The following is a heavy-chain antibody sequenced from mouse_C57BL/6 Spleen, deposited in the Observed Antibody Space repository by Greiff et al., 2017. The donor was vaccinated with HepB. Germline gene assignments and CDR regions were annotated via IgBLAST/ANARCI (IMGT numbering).Heavy chain of an antibody. CDR2: IYPGDGDT. V-gene: IGHV1-80*01. D-gene: IGHD2-5*01. CDR1: GYAFSSYW. J-gene: IGHJ4*01. Sequence: VQLQQSGAELVKPGASVKISCKASGYAFSSYWMNWVKQRPGKGLEWIGQIYPGDGDTNYNGKFKGKATLTADKSSSTAYMQLSSLTSEDSAVYFCARLYSNYDAMDYWGQGTSVTVSS. CDR3: ARLYSNYDAMDY.